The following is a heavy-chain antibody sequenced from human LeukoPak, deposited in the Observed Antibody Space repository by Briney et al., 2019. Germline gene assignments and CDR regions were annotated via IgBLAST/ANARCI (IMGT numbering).Heavy chain of an antibody. J-gene: IGHJ4*02. Sequence: PSETLSLTCTVSGGSISSSSYYWGWIRQPPGKGLEWIGSIYYSGSTYYNPSLKSRVTISVDTSKNQFSLKLSSVTAADTAVYYCARFSSSSSYSDYWGQGTLVTVSS. V-gene: IGHV4-39*01. CDR2: IYYSGST. CDR1: GGSISSSSYY. D-gene: IGHD6-13*01. CDR3: ARFSSSSSYSDY.